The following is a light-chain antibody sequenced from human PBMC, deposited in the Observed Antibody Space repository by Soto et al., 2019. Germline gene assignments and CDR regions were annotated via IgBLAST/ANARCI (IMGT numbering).Light chain of an antibody. Sequence: DIQMTQSPSSVSASVGDRAIITCRASQGISRWLAWYQQKPGKAPKLLIYAASSLQSGVPSRFSGSGSGTDFTLTISSLQPEDIATYSCQQANSFPLIFGGGTKVEI. CDR1: QGISRW. CDR2: AAS. V-gene: IGKV1D-12*01. CDR3: QQANSFPLI. J-gene: IGKJ4*01.